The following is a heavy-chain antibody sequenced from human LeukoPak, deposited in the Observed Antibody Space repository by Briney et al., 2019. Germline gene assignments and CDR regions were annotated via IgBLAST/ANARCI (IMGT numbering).Heavy chain of an antibody. Sequence: GGSLRLSCAASGFILTGYTMTWVRQAPGKGLDWISSISTSSTRYYADSVKGRFTVSRDNAKNSLSLQMNSLRDEDTAVYYCAGGLLRYSDYWGRGTVVTVSS. CDR3: AGGLLRYSDY. CDR1: GFILTGYT. J-gene: IGHJ4*02. V-gene: IGHV3-48*02. CDR2: ISTSSTR. D-gene: IGHD3-9*01.